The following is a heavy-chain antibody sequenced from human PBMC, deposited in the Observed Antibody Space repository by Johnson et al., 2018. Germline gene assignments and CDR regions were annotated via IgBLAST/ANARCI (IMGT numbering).Heavy chain of an antibody. D-gene: IGHD3-10*01. V-gene: IGHV3-30-3*01. J-gene: IGHJ3*02. CDR2: ISYEGSNK. Sequence: QVQLVQSGGGVVQPGRSLRLSCAASGFTFSTYVMVWVRQAPGKGLEWVAVISYEGSNKYYADSVKGRFTISRDNSKNTLYLQRNSLRAEDTSVDDCERAQDSYGLGCYYGAFDIWGRGTRGTVSS. CDR1: GFTFSTYV. CDR3: ERAQDSYGLGCYYGAFDI.